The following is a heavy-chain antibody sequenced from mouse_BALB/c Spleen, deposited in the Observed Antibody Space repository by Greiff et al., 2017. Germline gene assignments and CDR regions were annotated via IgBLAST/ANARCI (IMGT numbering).Heavy chain of an antibody. CDR1: GFTFSSYG. D-gene: IGHD1-1*01. CDR3: ARDRGGSYSSF. Sequence: EVKLMESGGGLVQPGGSLKLSCAASGFTFSSYGMSWVRQTPDKRLELVATINSNGGSTYYPDSVKGRFTISRDNAKNTLYLQMSSLKSEDTAMYYCARDRGGSYSSFWGQGTLVTVSA. CDR2: INSNGGST. V-gene: IGHV5-6-3*01. J-gene: IGHJ3*01.